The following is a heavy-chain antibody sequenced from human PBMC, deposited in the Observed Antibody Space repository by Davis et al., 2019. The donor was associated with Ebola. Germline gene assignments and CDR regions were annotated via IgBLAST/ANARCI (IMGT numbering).Heavy chain of an antibody. CDR3: ASQWSREGY. CDR1: GFNFSSYW. D-gene: IGHD2-15*01. CDR2: INSDGSRK. V-gene: IGHV3-74*01. Sequence: GSLRLSCAASGFNFSSYWMHWVRQVPGKGLVWVSNINSDGSRKGYADSVRGRFTISRDNAKNTLYLQMNSLGVEDTAVYYCASQWSREGYWGQGTLVTVSS. J-gene: IGHJ4*02.